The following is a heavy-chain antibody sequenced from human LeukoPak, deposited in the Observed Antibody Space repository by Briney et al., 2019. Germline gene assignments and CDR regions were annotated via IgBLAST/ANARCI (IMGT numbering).Heavy chain of an antibody. CDR2: ISGSGGST. CDR1: GFTFSSYA. J-gene: IGHJ4*02. D-gene: IGHD3-22*01. Sequence: PGGSLRLSCAASGFTFSSYAMSWVRQAPGKGLEWVSAISGSGGSTYYADSVEGRFTISRDNSKNTLYLQMNSLRAEDTAVYYCARDYYDSSGYAHDYWGQGTLVTVSS. V-gene: IGHV3-23*01. CDR3: ARDYYDSSGYAHDY.